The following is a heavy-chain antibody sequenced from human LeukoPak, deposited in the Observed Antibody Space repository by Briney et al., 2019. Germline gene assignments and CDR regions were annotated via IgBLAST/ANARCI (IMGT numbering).Heavy chain of an antibody. V-gene: IGHV4-34*01. Sequence: SETLSLTCAVYGGSFSGYYWSWIRQPPGKGLEWIGEINHSGSTNYNPSLKSRVTISVDTSKNQFSLKLNSVTAADTAVYYCARAGGDIVVVPAALYYYYYYYMDVWGKGTTVTVSS. D-gene: IGHD2-2*01. CDR1: GGSFSGYY. CDR3: ARAGGDIVVVPAALYYYYYYYMDV. J-gene: IGHJ6*03. CDR2: INHSGST.